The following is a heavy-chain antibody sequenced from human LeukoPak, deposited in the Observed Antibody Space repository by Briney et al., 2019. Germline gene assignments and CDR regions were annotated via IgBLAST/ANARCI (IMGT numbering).Heavy chain of an antibody. CDR2: ISYDGSNK. V-gene: IGHV3-30*04. J-gene: IGHJ4*02. CDR3: AKDRPYRVAVPFDY. Sequence: GGSLRLSCAASGFTFSSYAMHWVRQAPGKGLEWVAVISYDGSNKYYADSVKGRFTISRDNSKNTLYLQMNSLRAEDTAVYYCAKDRPYRVAVPFDYWGQGTLVTVSS. D-gene: IGHD2-2*02. CDR1: GFTFSSYA.